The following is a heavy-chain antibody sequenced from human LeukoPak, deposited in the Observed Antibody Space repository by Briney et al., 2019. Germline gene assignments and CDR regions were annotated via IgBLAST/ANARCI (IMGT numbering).Heavy chain of an antibody. CDR3: ARGAGTMVRGVTIDY. Sequence: GGSLRLSCAASGFTFSNYWMSWIRQAPGKGLEWVANIKQDGSEKQYVDSVKGRFTISGDNARNSLYLQMNSLRAEDTAVYYCARGAGTMVRGVTIDYWGQGTLVTVSS. J-gene: IGHJ4*02. V-gene: IGHV3-7*02. CDR1: GFTFSNYW. CDR2: IKQDGSEK. D-gene: IGHD3-10*01.